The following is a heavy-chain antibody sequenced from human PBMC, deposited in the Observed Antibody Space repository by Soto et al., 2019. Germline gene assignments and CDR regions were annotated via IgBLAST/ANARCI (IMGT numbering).Heavy chain of an antibody. Sequence: QVQLVQSGAEVKKPGASVKVSCKASGYTFTSYDINWVRQATGQGLEWMGWMNPNSGNTGYAQKFQGRVTMTRNTSISTAYMELSSLRSEDTAVYYCARAHFYCSSTSCYLNWFDPWGQGTLVTVYS. CDR1: GYTFTSYD. J-gene: IGHJ5*02. CDR2: MNPNSGNT. CDR3: ARAHFYCSSTSCYLNWFDP. V-gene: IGHV1-8*01. D-gene: IGHD2-2*01.